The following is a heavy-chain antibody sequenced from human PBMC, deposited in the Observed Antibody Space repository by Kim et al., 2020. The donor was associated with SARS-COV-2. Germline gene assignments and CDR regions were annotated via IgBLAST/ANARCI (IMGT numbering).Heavy chain of an antibody. CDR1: GFTFSDYY. D-gene: IGHD3-22*01. Sequence: GGSLRLSCAASGFTFSDYYMSWIRQAPGKGLEWVSYISSSGSTIYYADSVKGRFTISRDNAKNSLYLQMNSLRAEDTAVYYCARWGTYYYDSSGYPDAFDIWGQGTLGTVSS. CDR3: ARWGTYYYDSSGYPDAFDI. V-gene: IGHV3-11*01. J-gene: IGHJ3*02. CDR2: ISSSGSTI.